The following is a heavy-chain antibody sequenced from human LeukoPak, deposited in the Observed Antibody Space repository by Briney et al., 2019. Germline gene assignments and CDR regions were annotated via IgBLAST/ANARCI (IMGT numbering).Heavy chain of an antibody. CDR2: INAGNGNT. CDR1: GYTFTSYA. Sequence: ASVKASCKASGYTFTSYAMHWVRQAPGQRLEWMGWINAGNGNTKYSQKFQGRVTITRDTSASTAYMELSSLRSEDTAVYYSARAVAGRSYFDYWGQGTLVTVSS. CDR3: ARAVAGRSYFDY. V-gene: IGHV1-3*01. D-gene: IGHD6-19*01. J-gene: IGHJ4*02.